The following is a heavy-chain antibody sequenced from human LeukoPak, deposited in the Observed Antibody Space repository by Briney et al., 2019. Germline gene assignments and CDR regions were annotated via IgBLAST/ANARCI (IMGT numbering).Heavy chain of an antibody. CDR3: VRSFGSGSYLFDY. D-gene: IGHD6-19*01. CDR1: GFIFTEYA. V-gene: IGHV3-23*01. Sequence: GGSLRLSCEASGFIFTEYAMSWVRQAPGKGLEWVSTISAAGGSTYYADAVKGRFSISRDNPKSTLSLQMSSLRAEDTAVYYCVRSFGSGSYLFDYWGQGTLVTVSS. CDR2: ISAAGGST. J-gene: IGHJ4*02.